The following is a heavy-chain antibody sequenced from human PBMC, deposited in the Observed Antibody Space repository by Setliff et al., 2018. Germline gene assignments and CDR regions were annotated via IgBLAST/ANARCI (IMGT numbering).Heavy chain of an antibody. Sequence: ASVKVSCKASGYTFGNYGINWVRQAPGQGLEWMGWIKTFSVKANYAQTLQDRVIITTDTSTTTVYMQLRGLRSDDTATYYCARFRVSSGGYNYYAMDVWGQGTTVTVSS. J-gene: IGHJ6*02. D-gene: IGHD1-26*01. V-gene: IGHV1-18*01. CDR2: IKTFSVKA. CDR1: GYTFGNYG. CDR3: ARFRVSSGGYNYYAMDV.